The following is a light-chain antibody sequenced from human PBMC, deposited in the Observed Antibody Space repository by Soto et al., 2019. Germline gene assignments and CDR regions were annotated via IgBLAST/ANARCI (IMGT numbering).Light chain of an antibody. V-gene: IGKV3-20*01. CDR1: QTVTRRY. J-gene: IGKJ1*01. Sequence: EIVLTQSPGTLSLSPGDRATLSCRASQTVTRRYVGWYQQKPGQAPRLLMYGASIRGAGVPDRFSGSGSGTDFTLTIRRLEPEDFALYYCQQYGRSQTFGQGTKVDIK. CDR2: GAS. CDR3: QQYGRSQT.